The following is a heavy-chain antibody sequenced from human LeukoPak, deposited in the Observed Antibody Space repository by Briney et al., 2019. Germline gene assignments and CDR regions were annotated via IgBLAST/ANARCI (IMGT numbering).Heavy chain of an antibody. J-gene: IGHJ6*03. CDR1: GFTFSNYD. Sequence: GGSLRLSCAASGFTFSNYDMHWVRQATGKALEWVSAIDTAGGTYYPGSVKGRFTISRENSKNSLYLQMDTLRAEDTAVYFCVRELRGPGRYYYMDAWGKGTTVTVSS. CDR2: IDTAGGT. V-gene: IGHV3-13*01. D-gene: IGHD2-15*01. CDR3: VRELRGPGRYYYMDA.